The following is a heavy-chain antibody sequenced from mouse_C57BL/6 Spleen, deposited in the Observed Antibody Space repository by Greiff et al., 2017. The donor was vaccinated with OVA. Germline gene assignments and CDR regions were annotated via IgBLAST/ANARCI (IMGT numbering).Heavy chain of an antibody. CDR3: ARNTLTSTGTSYYYAMDY. Sequence: QVQLKESGPGLVAPSQSLSITCTVSGFSLTSYAISWVRQPPGKGLEWLGVIWTGGGTNYNSALKSRRSISKDNSKSQVFLKMNSLQTDDTARYYCARNTLTSTGTSYYYAMDYWGQGTSVTVSS. V-gene: IGHV2-9-1*01. J-gene: IGHJ4*01. CDR2: IWTGGGT. CDR1: GFSLTSYA. D-gene: IGHD4-1*02.